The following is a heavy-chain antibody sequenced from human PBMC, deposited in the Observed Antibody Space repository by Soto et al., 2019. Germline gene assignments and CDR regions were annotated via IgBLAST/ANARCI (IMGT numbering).Heavy chain of an antibody. J-gene: IGHJ4*02. Sequence: EVQLVESGGGVVRPGGSLRLSCAASGFTFDDYGRNWVRQAPGKGLEWVSGINRNGGNTGYAASVKGRFTISRDNAKNSLYLQMNSLRAEDTALYYCARDLIWFGELATDYWGQGTLVTVSS. D-gene: IGHD3-10*01. CDR3: ARDLIWFGELATDY. CDR2: INRNGGNT. V-gene: IGHV3-20*04. CDR1: GFTFDDYG.